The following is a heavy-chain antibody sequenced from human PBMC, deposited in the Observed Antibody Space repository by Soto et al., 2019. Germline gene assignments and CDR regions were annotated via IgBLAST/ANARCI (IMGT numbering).Heavy chain of an antibody. CDR3: ARAEYYYGSGSYYHI. CDR2: INHSGST. Sequence: LSLTCAVYGGSFIGYYWSWIRQPPGKGLEWIGEINHSGSTNYNPSLKSRVTISVDTSKNQFSLKLSSVTAADTAVYYCARAEYYYGSGSYYHIWGQGTMVTVSS. CDR1: GGSFIGYY. D-gene: IGHD3-10*01. J-gene: IGHJ3*02. V-gene: IGHV4-34*01.